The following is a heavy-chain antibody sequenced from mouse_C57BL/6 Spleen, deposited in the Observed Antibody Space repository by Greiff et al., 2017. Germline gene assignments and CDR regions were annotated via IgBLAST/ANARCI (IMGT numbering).Heavy chain of an antibody. CDR2: ISNLAYSI. Sequence: DVMLVESGGGLVQPGGSLKLSCAASGFTFSDYGMAWVRQAPRKGPEWVAFISNLAYSIYYADTVTGRFTISRENAKNTLYLEMSSLRSEDTAMYYCARGTTVDAMDYWGQGTSVTVSS. CDR3: ARGTTVDAMDY. CDR1: GFTFSDYG. D-gene: IGHD1-1*01. V-gene: IGHV5-15*01. J-gene: IGHJ4*01.